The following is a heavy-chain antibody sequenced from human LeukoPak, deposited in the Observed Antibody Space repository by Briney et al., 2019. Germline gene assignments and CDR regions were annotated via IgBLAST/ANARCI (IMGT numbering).Heavy chain of an antibody. D-gene: IGHD3-10*01. CDR1: GGSISSSSYY. J-gene: IGHJ4*02. CDR2: IYYSGST. Sequence: SETLSLTCTVSGGSISSSSYYWGWIRQPPGKGLEWIGSIYYSGSTYYNPSLKSRVTISVDTSKNQFSLKLSSVTAADPAVYYCARGEFPLAFDYWGQGTLVTVSS. V-gene: IGHV4-39*01. CDR3: ARGEFPLAFDY.